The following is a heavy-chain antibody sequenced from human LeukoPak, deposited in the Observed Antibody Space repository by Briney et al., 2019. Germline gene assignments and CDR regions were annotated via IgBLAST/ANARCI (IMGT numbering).Heavy chain of an antibody. CDR1: GGSISSGGYY. Sequence: SETLSLTCTVSGGSISSGGYYWSWIRQHPGKGLEWIGYIYYSGSTYYNPSLKSRVTISVDTSKNQFSLKLSSVTAADTAVYYCARDSDYYDSSGFGAFDIWGQGTMVTVPS. CDR3: ARDSDYYDSSGFGAFDI. D-gene: IGHD3-22*01. V-gene: IGHV4-31*03. J-gene: IGHJ3*02. CDR2: IYYSGST.